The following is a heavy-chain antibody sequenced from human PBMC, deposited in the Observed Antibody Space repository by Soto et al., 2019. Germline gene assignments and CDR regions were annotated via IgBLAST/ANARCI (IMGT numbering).Heavy chain of an antibody. D-gene: IGHD2-2*01. CDR2: INHSGST. Sequence: SETLSLTCAVYGGSFSGYYWSWIRQPPGKGLEWIGEINHSGSTNCNPSLKSRVTISVDTSKNQFSLKLSSVTAADTAVYYCASLQLPRAYYYYYGMDVWGQGTTVTVSS. CDR1: GGSFSGYY. CDR3: ASLQLPRAYYYYYGMDV. J-gene: IGHJ6*02. V-gene: IGHV4-34*01.